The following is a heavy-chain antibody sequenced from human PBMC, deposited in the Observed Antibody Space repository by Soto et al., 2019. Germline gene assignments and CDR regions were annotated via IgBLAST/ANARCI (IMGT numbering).Heavy chain of an antibody. CDR2: IYYSGST. CDR3: ASDIVVVPAAMPAFDY. V-gene: IGHV4-59*12. Sequence: PSETLSLTCTVSGGSISSYYWSWIRQPPGKGLEWIGYIYYSGSTNYNPSLKSRVTISVDTSKNRFSLKLSSVTAEDTAVYYCASDIVVVPAAMPAFDYWGQGTLVTVSS. D-gene: IGHD2-2*01. CDR1: GGSISSYY. J-gene: IGHJ4*02.